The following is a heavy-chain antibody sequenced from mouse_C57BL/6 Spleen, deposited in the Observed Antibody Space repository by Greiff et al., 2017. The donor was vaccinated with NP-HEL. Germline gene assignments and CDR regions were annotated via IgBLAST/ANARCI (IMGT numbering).Heavy chain of an antibody. CDR2: IYPGDGDT. J-gene: IGHJ2*01. D-gene: IGHD3-2*02. CDR1: GYAFSSSW. CDR3: ADSSDSYYFDY. V-gene: IGHV1-82*01. Sequence: QVQLKESGPELVKPGASVKISCKASGYAFSSSWMNWVKQRPGKGLEWIGRIYPGDGDTNYNGKFKGKATLTADKSSSTAYMQLSSLTSEDSAVYFCADSSDSYYFDYWGQGTTLTVSS.